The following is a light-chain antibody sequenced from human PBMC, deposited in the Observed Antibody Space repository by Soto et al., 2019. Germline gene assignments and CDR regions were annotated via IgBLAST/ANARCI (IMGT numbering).Light chain of an antibody. CDR1: QSIGSW. Sequence: DIQMTQSPSTLSASVGDRVTIPCRASQSIGSWLAWYQQISGRAPNPLIYDASSLQSGVPSRFSGSGAGTEFTLTISSLQPDDFATYYCQQYNTYSWTFGQGTKVDIK. CDR3: QQYNTYSWT. V-gene: IGKV1-5*01. CDR2: DAS. J-gene: IGKJ1*01.